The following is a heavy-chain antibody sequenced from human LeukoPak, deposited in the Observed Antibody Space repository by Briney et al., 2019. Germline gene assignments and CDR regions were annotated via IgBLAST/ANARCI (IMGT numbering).Heavy chain of an antibody. CDR1: GGSISSYY. V-gene: IGHV4-59*01. CDR3: AGYDSSGFYFDY. CDR2: IYYSGST. Sequence: SETLSLTCTVSGGSISSYYWSWIRQPPGEGLEWIGYIYYSGSTNYNPSLKSRVTISVDTSKNQFSLKLSSVTAADTAVYYCAGYDSSGFYFDYWGQGTLVTVSS. J-gene: IGHJ4*02. D-gene: IGHD3-22*01.